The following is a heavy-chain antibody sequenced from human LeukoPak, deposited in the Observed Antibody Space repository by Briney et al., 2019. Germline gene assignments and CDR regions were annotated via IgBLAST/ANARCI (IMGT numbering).Heavy chain of an antibody. CDR1: GYSISSGYY. CDR3: ARGISTTGHDY. D-gene: IGHD4-11*01. Sequence: SQTLSLTCAVSGYSISSGYYWGWIRQPPGKGPEWIGSVFHTGSSYYIPSLKSRVTISVDTSKNQFSLEVSSVTAAETAIYSCARGISTTGHDYWGPGTLVTVSS. V-gene: IGHV4-38-2*01. J-gene: IGHJ4*02. CDR2: VFHTGSS.